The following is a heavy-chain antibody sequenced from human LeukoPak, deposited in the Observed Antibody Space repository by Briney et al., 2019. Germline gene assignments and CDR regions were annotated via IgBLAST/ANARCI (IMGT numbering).Heavy chain of an antibody. J-gene: IGHJ4*02. CDR3: SKCGSGCAHIDY. V-gene: IGHV3-23*01. CDR1: GFTFSSYA. D-gene: IGHD6-19*01. Sequence: GGSLRLSCAASGFTFSSYAMSWVRQAPGKGLEWVSTVHNGGAVPYYADSVKGRFTISRANSKNTLFLKMDRLRADDTAVYYCSKCGSGCAHIDYSGQGTLVTVSS. CDR2: VHNGGAVP.